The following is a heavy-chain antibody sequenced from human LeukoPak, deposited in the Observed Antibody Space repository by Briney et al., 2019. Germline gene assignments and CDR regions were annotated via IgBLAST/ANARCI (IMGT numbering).Heavy chain of an antibody. CDR1: GYTFSGYY. Sequence: GASVKVSXKASGYTFSGYYIHWVRQAPGQGLEWMGWMNPNSGATNNAQKFQGRVTLSRDTSISTAYMELSKLRSDDTAVYYCARSGITTIPNFDYWGQGTPVTVSS. V-gene: IGHV1-2*02. D-gene: IGHD5-12*01. J-gene: IGHJ4*02. CDR3: ARSGITTIPNFDY. CDR2: MNPNSGAT.